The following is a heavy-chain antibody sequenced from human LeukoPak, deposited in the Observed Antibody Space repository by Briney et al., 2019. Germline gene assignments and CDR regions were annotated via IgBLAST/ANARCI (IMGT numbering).Heavy chain of an antibody. D-gene: IGHD2-21*01. Sequence: GGSLRLSCEASGFTFSSNAMHWVRQAPGKGLEWVAVISSDGGKKYYADSEKGRFTISRDNSKDTLYLQMNSLRVEDTAVYYCARDVAQGGSGYFDYWGQGTLVTVSS. J-gene: IGHJ4*02. CDR2: ISSDGGKK. V-gene: IGHV3-30-3*01. CDR1: GFTFSSNA. CDR3: ARDVAQGGSGYFDY.